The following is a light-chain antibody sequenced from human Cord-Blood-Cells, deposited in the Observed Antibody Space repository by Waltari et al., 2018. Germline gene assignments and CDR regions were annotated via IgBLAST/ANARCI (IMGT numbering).Light chain of an antibody. CDR2: AAS. J-gene: IGKJ3*01. V-gene: IGKV1-39*01. CDR1: QSISSY. CDR3: QQSYSTPFT. Sequence: DIQMTQSPSSLSASVGDRVTITCRASQSISSYLNWYQQKPGKAPKLLIYAASSLQSGVPSRFSCSGSGTDFTLTISSLQPEDVATYYCQQSYSTPFTFGPGPKVDIK.